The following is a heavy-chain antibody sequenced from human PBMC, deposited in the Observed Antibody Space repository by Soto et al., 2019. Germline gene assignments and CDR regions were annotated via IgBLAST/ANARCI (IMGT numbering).Heavy chain of an antibody. CDR1: GFTFSRYA. D-gene: IGHD1-26*01. Sequence: QVQVVESGGGVVPPGRSLRLSCAASGFTFSRYAIHWVRQAPGKGLEWVAVISGDGSNKYYVDSVKGRFTISRDNSKNTLYLQMNSLRDEDTAVYYCARARNSAVADSFDFWGQGTLVTVSS. V-gene: IGHV3-30*04. CDR3: ARARNSAVADSFDF. J-gene: IGHJ4*02. CDR2: ISGDGSNK.